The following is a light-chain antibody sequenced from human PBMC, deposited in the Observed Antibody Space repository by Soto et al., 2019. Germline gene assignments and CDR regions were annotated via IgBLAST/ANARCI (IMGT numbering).Light chain of an antibody. CDR3: CSYAGSYAYV. V-gene: IGLV2-11*01. CDR1: SSNVGFYKY. CDR2: DVN. J-gene: IGLJ1*01. Sequence: QSVLTQPRSVSGSPGQSVTISCTGTSSNVGFYKYVSWYQQSPGKAPKLIMYDVNNRPSGVPDRFSGSKSGNTASLTISGLQAEDEADYYCCSYAGSYAYVFGSGTKVTVL.